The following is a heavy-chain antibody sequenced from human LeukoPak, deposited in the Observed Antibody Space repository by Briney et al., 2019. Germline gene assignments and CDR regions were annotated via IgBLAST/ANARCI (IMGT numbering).Heavy chain of an antibody. D-gene: IGHD2-2*01. CDR3: AKDNCSSTSCSVFDY. CDR1: GFTFDDYA. V-gene: IGHV3-9*01. CDR2: ISWNSGSI. J-gene: IGHJ4*02. Sequence: GGSLRLSCAASGFTFDDYAMHWVRQAPGKGLEWVSGISWNSGSIGYADSVKGRFTISRDNAKNSLYLQMNSLRAEDTALYYCAKDNCSSTSCSVFDYWGQGTLVTVSS.